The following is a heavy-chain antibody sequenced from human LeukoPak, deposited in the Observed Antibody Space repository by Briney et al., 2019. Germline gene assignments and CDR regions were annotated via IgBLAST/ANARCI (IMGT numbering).Heavy chain of an antibody. Sequence: SVTVSCTASGGTFSSYAISWVRQAPGQGLEWMGGIIPIFGTANYAQKFQGRVTITADESTSTAYMELSSLRSEDTAVYYCARDSTMAAGIFDYWGQGTLVTVSS. CDR2: IIPIFGTA. CDR3: ARDSTMAAGIFDY. J-gene: IGHJ4*02. V-gene: IGHV1-69*13. CDR1: GGTFSSYA. D-gene: IGHD6-13*01.